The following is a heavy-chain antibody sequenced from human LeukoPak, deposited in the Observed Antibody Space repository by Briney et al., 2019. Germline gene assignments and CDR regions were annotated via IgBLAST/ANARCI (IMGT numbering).Heavy chain of an antibody. J-gene: IGHJ4*02. V-gene: IGHV3-30*18. CDR3: AKDGGSDYFDY. CDR1: GFTFSSYG. CDR2: ISYDGSNK. D-gene: IGHD3-16*01. Sequence: GGSLRLSCAASGFTFSSYGMHWVRQAPDKGLEWVAVISYDGSNKYYADSVKGRFTISRDNSKNTLYLQMNSLRAEDTAVYYCAKDGGSDYFDYWGQGTLVTVSS.